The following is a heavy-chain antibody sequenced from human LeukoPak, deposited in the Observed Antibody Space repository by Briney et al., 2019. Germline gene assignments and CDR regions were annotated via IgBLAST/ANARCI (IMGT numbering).Heavy chain of an antibody. J-gene: IGHJ4*02. CDR3: ARGIVVVPAAPPGVYYFDY. V-gene: IGHV1-18*04. Sequence: ASVTVSCKASGYTFTSYGISWVRRAPGQGLEWMGWISAYNGNTNYAQKLQGRVTMTTDTSTSTAYMELRSLRSDDTAVYYCARGIVVVPAAPPGVYYFDYWGQGTLVTVSS. CDR1: GYTFTSYG. D-gene: IGHD2-2*01. CDR2: ISAYNGNT.